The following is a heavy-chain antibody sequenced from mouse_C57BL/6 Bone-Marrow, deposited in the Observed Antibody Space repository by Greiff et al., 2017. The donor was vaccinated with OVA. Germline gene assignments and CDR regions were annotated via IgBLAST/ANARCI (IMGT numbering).Heavy chain of an antibody. CDR1: GFTFSSYA. V-gene: IGHV5-9-1*02. J-gene: IGHJ3*01. Sequence: EVNVVESGEGLVKPGGSLKLSCAASGFTFSSYAMSWVRQTPEKRLEWVAYISSGGDYIYYADTVKGRFAISRDNARNTLYLQMSSLKSEDTAMYYCTRGGSWFAYWGQGTLVTVSA. CDR3: TRGGSWFAY. CDR2: ISSGGDYI. D-gene: IGHD1-1*02.